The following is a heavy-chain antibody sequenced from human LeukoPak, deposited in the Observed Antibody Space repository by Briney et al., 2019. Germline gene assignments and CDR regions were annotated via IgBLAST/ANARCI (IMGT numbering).Heavy chain of an antibody. D-gene: IGHD4-23*01. Sequence: SETLSLTRAVYGGSFSGYYWSWIRQPPGKGLEWIGEINHSGSTNDNPSLKSRVTISVDTSKNQFSLKLSSVTAADTAVYYCARGVPVTLVYYYYYMDGWGKGTTVTVSS. CDR2: INHSGST. J-gene: IGHJ6*03. CDR1: GGSFSGYY. V-gene: IGHV4-34*01. CDR3: ARGVPVTLVYYYYYMDG.